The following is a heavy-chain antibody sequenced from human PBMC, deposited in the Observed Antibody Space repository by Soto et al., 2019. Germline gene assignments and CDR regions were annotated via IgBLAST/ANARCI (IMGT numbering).Heavy chain of an antibody. CDR3: ARYDHNPYYYYYMDV. CDR2: IKQDGSEK. D-gene: IGHD1-20*01. CDR1: GFTFSSYW. V-gene: IGHV3-7*01. J-gene: IGHJ6*03. Sequence: GGSLRLSCAASGFTFSSYWMSWVRQAPGKGLEWVANIKQDGSEKYYVDSVKGLFTVSRDNAKNSLYLQMNSLRAEDTAVYYCARYDHNPYYYYYMDVWGKGTTVTVSS.